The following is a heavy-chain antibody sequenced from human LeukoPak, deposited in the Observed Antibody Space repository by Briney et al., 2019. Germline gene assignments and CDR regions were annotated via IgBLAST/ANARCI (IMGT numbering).Heavy chain of an antibody. CDR3: AKSPGPYGDYVAFDY. Sequence: PGASLRLSCAASGFTFSSYAMSWVRQAPGKGLGWVSAISGSGGSTYYADSVKGRFTISRDNSKNTLYLQMNSLRAEDTAVYYCAKSPGPYGDYVAFDYWGQGTLVTVSS. V-gene: IGHV3-23*01. CDR2: ISGSGGST. J-gene: IGHJ4*02. D-gene: IGHD4-17*01. CDR1: GFTFSSYA.